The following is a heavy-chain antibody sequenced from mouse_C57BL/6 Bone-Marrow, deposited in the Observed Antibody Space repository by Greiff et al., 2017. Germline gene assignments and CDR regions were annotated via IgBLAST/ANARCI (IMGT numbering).Heavy chain of an antibody. CDR1: GFTFSDYY. CDR2: INYDGSST. Sequence: EVKLMESEGGLVQPGSSMKLSCTASGFTFSDYYMAWVRQVPEKGLEWVANINYDGSSTYYLDSLKSRFIISRDNAKNILYLQMSSLKSEDTATYYCARNTTVVAGDFDYWGQGTTLTVSS. D-gene: IGHD1-1*01. CDR3: ARNTTVVAGDFDY. V-gene: IGHV5-16*01. J-gene: IGHJ2*01.